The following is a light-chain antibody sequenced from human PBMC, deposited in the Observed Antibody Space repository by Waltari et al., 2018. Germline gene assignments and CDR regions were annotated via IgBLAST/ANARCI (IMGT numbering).Light chain of an antibody. CDR1: SLRSYY. V-gene: IGLV3-19*01. Sequence: SSELTQDPAVSVALGQTVRIKCQGDSLRSYYGSWSQQKPGQAPVLVIYGKNNRPSGIPDRFSGSSSGNTASLTITGAQAEDEADYYCNSRDSSGNHLEGVFGGGTKLTVL. CDR2: GKN. CDR3: NSRDSSGNHLEGV. J-gene: IGLJ3*02.